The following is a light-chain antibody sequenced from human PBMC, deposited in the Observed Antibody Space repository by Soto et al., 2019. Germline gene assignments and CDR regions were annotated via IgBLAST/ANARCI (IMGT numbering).Light chain of an antibody. CDR3: CSYAGSFRV. Sequence: QSVLTQPRSVSGSPGQSVTISCTGTSSDIGGYNYVSWYQQHPGKAPKLMIYDVSKRPSGVPDRFSGSKSGNTASLTISGLQAEDEADYYCCSYAGSFRVFGCGTKVTVL. J-gene: IGLJ1*01. CDR1: SSDIGGYNY. CDR2: DVS. V-gene: IGLV2-11*01.